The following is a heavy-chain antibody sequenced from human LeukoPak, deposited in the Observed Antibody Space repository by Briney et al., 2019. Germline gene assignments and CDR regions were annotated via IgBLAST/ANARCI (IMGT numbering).Heavy chain of an antibody. CDR2: IYHSGST. V-gene: IGHV4-30-2*01. CDR3: AREFDGNCSSTSCHYYMDV. D-gene: IGHD2-2*01. J-gene: IGHJ6*03. CDR1: GGSISSGGYY. Sequence: SQTLSLTCTVSGGSISSGGYYWSWIRQPPGKGLEWIGYIYHSGSTYYNPSLKSRVTISVDRSKNQFSLKLSSVTAADTAVYYCAREFDGNCSSTSCHYYMDVWGKGTTVTVSS.